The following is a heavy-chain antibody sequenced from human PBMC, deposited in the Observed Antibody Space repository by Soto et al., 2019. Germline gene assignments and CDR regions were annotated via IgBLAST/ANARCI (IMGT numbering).Heavy chain of an antibody. CDR1: GFTFSSYA. V-gene: IGHV3-23*01. Sequence: EVQLLESGGGLVQPGGSLRLSCVASGFTFSSYAMRWVRQAPGKGLGWVSAISGSGGSTYYADSVKGRFTISRDNSNNSLYLQMNSLRAEDTALYYCARRGSGSYYDYWGQGTLVTVSS. CDR2: ISGSGGST. D-gene: IGHD1-26*01. CDR3: ARRGSGSYYDY. J-gene: IGHJ4*02.